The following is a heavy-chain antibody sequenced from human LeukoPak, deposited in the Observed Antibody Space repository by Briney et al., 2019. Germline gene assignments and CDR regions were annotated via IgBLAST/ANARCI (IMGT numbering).Heavy chain of an antibody. J-gene: IGHJ6*02. Sequence: PSETLSLTCTVSGGSISSYYWSWIRQPPGKGLEWIGYIYYSGSTNYNPSLKSRVTISVDTSKNQFSLKLGSVTAADTAVYYCARTIADCNSTSCYEDGSLPIYYYYYGMDVWGQGTTVTVSS. CDR2: IYYSGST. CDR1: GGSISSYY. CDR3: ARTIADCNSTSCYEDGSLPIYYYYYGMDV. V-gene: IGHV4-59*12. D-gene: IGHD2-2*01.